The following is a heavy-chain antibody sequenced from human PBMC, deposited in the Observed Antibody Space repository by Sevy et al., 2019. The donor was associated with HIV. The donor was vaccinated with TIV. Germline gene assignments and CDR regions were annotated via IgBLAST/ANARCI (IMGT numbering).Heavy chain of an antibody. CDR1: GGSISSYY. CDR3: ARQARNGGPFDY. CDR2: IYYSGST. J-gene: IGHJ4*02. Sequence: SETLSLTCTVSGGSISSYYWSWIRQPPGKGLEWIGYIYYSGSTNYNPSLKSRVTISVDTSKNQFSLKLSSVTAADTAVYYCARQARNGGPFDYWGQGTLVTVSS. V-gene: IGHV4-59*08. D-gene: IGHD1-1*01.